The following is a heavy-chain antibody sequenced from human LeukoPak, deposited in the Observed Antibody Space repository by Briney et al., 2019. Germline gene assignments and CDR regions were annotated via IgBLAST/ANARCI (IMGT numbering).Heavy chain of an antibody. V-gene: IGHV3-43*02. Sequence: GGSLRLSCAASGFTFDDYAMHWVRQAPGKGLEWVSLISGDGGSTYYADSVKGRFTISRDNSKNTLYLQMNSLKAEDTAVYHCAKDFLGYYYDSSGYSYFDYWGQGTLVTVSS. CDR1: GFTFDDYA. CDR2: ISGDGGST. CDR3: AKDFLGYYYDSSGYSYFDY. J-gene: IGHJ4*02. D-gene: IGHD3-22*01.